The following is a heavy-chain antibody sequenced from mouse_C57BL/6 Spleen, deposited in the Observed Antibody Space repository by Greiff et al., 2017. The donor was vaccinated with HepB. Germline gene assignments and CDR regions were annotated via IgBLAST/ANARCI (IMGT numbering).Heavy chain of an antibody. Sequence: QVQLQQPGAELVKPGASVKLSCKASGYTFTSYWMHWVKQRPGQGLEWIGMIHPNSGSTNYNEKFKSKATLTVDKSASTAYMQLSSLTSEDSAVYYCARGTTVVAKDYWGQGTTLTVSS. CDR2: IHPNSGST. CDR3: ARGTTVVAKDY. D-gene: IGHD1-1*01. V-gene: IGHV1-64*01. J-gene: IGHJ2*01. CDR1: GYTFTSYW.